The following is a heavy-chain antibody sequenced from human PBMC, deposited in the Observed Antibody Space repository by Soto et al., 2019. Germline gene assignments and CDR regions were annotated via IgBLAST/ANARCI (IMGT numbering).Heavy chain of an antibody. V-gene: IGHV3-21*01. CDR2: LSRDSHYI. J-gene: IGHJ6*02. D-gene: IGHD2-15*01. CDR3: VRCAVNCHPYGMDV. CDR1: GFTFSNHT. Sequence: TGGSLRLSCAPSGFTFSNHTMNWDHPAPGRRLEWVSSLSRDSHYIFYADSVKRRFTISRDNAKNSLYLQMNSLSAEDTAVYYCVRCAVNCHPYGMDVWGQGATVTVSS.